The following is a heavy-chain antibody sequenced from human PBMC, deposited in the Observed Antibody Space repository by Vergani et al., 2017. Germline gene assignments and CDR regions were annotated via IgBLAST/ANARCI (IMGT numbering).Heavy chain of an antibody. D-gene: IGHD3-10*01. CDR1: GGSISSGGYY. J-gene: IGHJ4*02. CDR3: ARGGGFGELFPFDY. CDR2: IYYSGST. Sequence: QVQLQESGPGLVKPSQTLSLTCTVSGGSISSGGYYWSWIRPHPGKGLEWIGYIYYSGSTYYNPSLKSRVTISVDTSKNQFSLKLSSVTAADTAVYYCARGGGFGELFPFDYWGQGTLVTVSS. V-gene: IGHV4-31*03.